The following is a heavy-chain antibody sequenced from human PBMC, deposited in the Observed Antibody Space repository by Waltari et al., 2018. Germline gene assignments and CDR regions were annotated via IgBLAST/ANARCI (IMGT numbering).Heavy chain of an antibody. V-gene: IGHV4-4*07. CDR2: IYTSGST. D-gene: IGHD6-13*01. CDR1: GGSISSYY. Sequence: QVQLQESGPGLVKPSETLSLTCTVSGGSISSYYWSWIRQPAGKGLEWIGRIYTSGSTNYNPSLKSRVTMSVDTSKNQFSLKLSSVTAADTAVYYCARDKVIAAAGTGWFDPWGQGTLVTVSS. CDR3: ARDKVIAAAGTGWFDP. J-gene: IGHJ5*02.